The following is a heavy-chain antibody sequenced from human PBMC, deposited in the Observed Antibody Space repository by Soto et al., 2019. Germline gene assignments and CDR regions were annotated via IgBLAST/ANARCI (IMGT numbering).Heavy chain of an antibody. V-gene: IGHV3-33*01. D-gene: IGHD5-12*01. Sequence: GGSLRLSCAASGFTFSSYGMHWVRQAPGKGLEWVAVIWYDGSNKYYADSVKGRFTISRDNSKNTLYLQMNSLRAEDTAVYYSGRDALKVATLPDDYWGQGTLVTVSS. CDR2: IWYDGSNK. CDR1: GFTFSSYG. J-gene: IGHJ4*02. CDR3: GRDALKVATLPDDY.